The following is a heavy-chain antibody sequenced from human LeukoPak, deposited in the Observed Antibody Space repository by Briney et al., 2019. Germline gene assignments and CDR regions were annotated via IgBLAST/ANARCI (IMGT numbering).Heavy chain of an antibody. CDR1: GGSISGSSYY. CDR2: IYYSGST. D-gene: IGHD6-19*01. Sequence: ASETLSLTCTVSGGSISGSSYYWGWIRQPPGKGLEGIGSIYYSGSTYYNPSLKSRVTISVDTSKTQFSLKLSSVTAADTAVYYCARHVSAYSSGLPYYMDVWGKGTTVTVSS. J-gene: IGHJ6*03. CDR3: ARHVSAYSSGLPYYMDV. V-gene: IGHV4-39*01.